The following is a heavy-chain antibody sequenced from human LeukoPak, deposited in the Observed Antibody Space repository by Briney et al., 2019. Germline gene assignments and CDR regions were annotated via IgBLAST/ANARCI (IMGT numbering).Heavy chain of an antibody. Sequence: PGGTLRLSCGASGVTFSSFGMSWVRQAPRKGLEWVSTISGIGDSTSYADSVKGRFTISRDNSKNTLYLQMNSLRAEDTAVYYCAKGGAVSSKSITMVRGTRRYYYYMDVWGKGTTVTISS. V-gene: IGHV3-23*01. CDR2: ISGIGDST. CDR1: GVTFSSFG. D-gene: IGHD3-10*01. J-gene: IGHJ6*03. CDR3: AKGGAVSSKSITMVRGTRRYYYYMDV.